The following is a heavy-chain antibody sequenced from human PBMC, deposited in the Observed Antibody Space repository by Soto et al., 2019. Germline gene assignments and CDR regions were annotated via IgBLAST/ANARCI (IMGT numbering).Heavy chain of an antibody. Sequence: EVQLVESGGGLVKPGGSLRLSCAASGFIFSNAWMSWVRQAPGKGLEWVGRIKSKADGGTTNYAAPVKGRFNISRDGSKSTLYLQMNGLRTEDTAVYYCTTGWSSKDYWGQGTLVTVSS. CDR1: GFIFSNAW. CDR3: TTGWSSKDY. CDR2: IKSKADGGTT. J-gene: IGHJ4*02. V-gene: IGHV3-15*01. D-gene: IGHD3-3*01.